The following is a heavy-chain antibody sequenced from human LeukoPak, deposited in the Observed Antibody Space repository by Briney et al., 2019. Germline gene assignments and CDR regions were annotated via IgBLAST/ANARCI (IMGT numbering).Heavy chain of an antibody. D-gene: IGHD3-22*01. CDR3: ARGPHLRTYDSSSPAALDF. CDR1: GNIFINYW. V-gene: IGHV1-46*01. CDR2: INPTGGNT. Sequence: EASVKVSCKASGNIFINYWMYWVRQAPGQGLEWMGLINPTGGNTNFAQNFQGRVTMTRDMSTSTVYMELRRLRSEDTAVYYCARGPHLRTYDSSSPAALDFWGQGTMVTVSS. J-gene: IGHJ3*01.